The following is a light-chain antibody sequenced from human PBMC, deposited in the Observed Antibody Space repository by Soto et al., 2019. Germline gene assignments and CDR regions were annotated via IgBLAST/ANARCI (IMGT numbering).Light chain of an antibody. J-gene: IGKJ4*01. CDR3: QQYYSTPLLT. CDR2: WAS. V-gene: IGKV4-1*01. Sequence: DIVMTQSPDSLSVSLGERATINWKSSQSVLYSSKIKNYLAWYQQKPGQPPKLLIYWASTRESGVPDRFSGSGSGTDFTLTISSLQAEDVAVYYCQQYYSTPLLTFGGGTKVDIK. CDR1: QSVLYSSKIKNY.